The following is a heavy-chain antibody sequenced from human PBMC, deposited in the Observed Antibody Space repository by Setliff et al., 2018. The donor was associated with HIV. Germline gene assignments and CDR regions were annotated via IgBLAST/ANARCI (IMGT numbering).Heavy chain of an antibody. CDR1: GGSVTRHY. D-gene: IGHD1-26*01. J-gene: IGHJ4*02. CDR3: ARGILVDPTRFDY. V-gene: IGHV4-59*02. Sequence: KPSETLSLTCTVSGGSVTRHYWTWIRQPPGKGLERIGYIYYNGVTTYNPSLKSRVTISADTSKNQFSLKLTSVTAADTAVYYCARGILVDPTRFDYWGQGTQVTVS. CDR2: IYYNGVT.